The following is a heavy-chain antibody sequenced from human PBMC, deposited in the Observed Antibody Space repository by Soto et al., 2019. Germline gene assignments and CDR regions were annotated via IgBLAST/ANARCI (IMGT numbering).Heavy chain of an antibody. J-gene: IGHJ4*02. V-gene: IGHV4-59*01. CDR1: GGSISSYY. CDR3: ARGGSWPLIDY. D-gene: IGHD6-13*01. CDR2: IYYSGST. Sequence: SETLSLTCTVSGGSISSYYWSWIRQPPGKGLEWIGYIYYSGSTNYNPSLKSRVTISVDTSKNQFSLKLSSVTAADTAVYYCARGGSWPLIDYWGQGTLVTVSS.